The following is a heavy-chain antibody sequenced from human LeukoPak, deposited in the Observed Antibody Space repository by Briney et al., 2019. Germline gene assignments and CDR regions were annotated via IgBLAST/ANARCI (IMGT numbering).Heavy chain of an antibody. Sequence: GGSLRLSCAASGFTFSSHAMSWVRQAPGKGLEWVSTISGSALSTYYADSVKGRFTISRDNSKNTLYLQMNSLRAEDTALYYCAEVYGAGDFFDAFDMWGQGTMVTVSS. V-gene: IGHV3-23*01. CDR3: AEVYGAGDFFDAFDM. J-gene: IGHJ3*02. CDR2: ISGSALST. D-gene: IGHD2-21*02. CDR1: GFTFSSHA.